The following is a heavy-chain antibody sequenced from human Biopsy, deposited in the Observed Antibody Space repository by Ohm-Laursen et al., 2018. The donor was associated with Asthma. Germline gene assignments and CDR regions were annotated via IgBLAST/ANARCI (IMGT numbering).Heavy chain of an antibody. D-gene: IGHD3-10*01. CDR2: IIPIFGTT. CDR1: GGTFSSDA. V-gene: IGHV1-69*13. CDR3: ASETGHSYGSGSEYYFDY. J-gene: IGHJ4*02. Sequence: SVKVSCKASGGTFSSDAIGWVRQAPGQGLEWMGGIIPIFGTTNYAQKFKGRVTITADESSSTAYMKLSSLRSEDTAVYYCASETGHSYGSGSEYYFDYWGLGTLVTVSS.